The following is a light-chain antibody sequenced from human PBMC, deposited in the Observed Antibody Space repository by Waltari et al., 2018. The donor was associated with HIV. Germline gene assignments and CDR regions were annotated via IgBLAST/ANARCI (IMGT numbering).Light chain of an antibody. V-gene: IGLV1-40*01. Sequence: QSVLTQPPSVSGAPGPRVTISCTGSSNIGAGYDVQWYQQLPGTAHELIIYGANNRPSGVPARFSGSKSGASASRAIAGLQAEDEADYYCQSYDNSVSDSVVFGGGTKVTVL. CDR1: SSNIGAGYD. CDR3: QSYDNSVSDSVV. J-gene: IGLJ3*02. CDR2: GAN.